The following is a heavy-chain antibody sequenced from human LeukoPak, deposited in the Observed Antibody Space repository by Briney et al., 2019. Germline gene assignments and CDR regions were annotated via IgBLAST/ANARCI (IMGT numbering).Heavy chain of an antibody. D-gene: IGHD6-13*01. CDR3: AKGRSSSWYVAY. J-gene: IGHJ4*02. CDR2: ISDSGGST. CDR1: GFTFSSYA. V-gene: IGHV3-23*01. Sequence: GGSLRLSCAVSGFTFSSYAMSWVRQAPGKGLEWVSAISDSGGSTYYADSVKGRFTISRDNSKKMLYLQMNSLRAEDTAVYFCAKGRSSSWYVAYWGQGTLVTVSS.